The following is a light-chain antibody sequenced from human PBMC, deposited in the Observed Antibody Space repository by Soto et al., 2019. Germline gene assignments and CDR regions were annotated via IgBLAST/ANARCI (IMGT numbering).Light chain of an antibody. CDR3: EQYGSPTLI. Sequence: EIVLTQSPGTLSLSPGERATLSCRASQTVIISYLAWHHQKICQAPRLLIYGASIRETGIPERFICSEAGAGFSLAISRLEPGDSSVEFCEQYGSPTLIFGGGTKVDIK. V-gene: IGKV3-20*01. CDR1: QTVIISY. J-gene: IGKJ4*01. CDR2: GAS.